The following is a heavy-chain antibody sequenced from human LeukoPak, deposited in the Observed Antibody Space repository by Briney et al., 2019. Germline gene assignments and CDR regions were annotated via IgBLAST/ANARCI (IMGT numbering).Heavy chain of an antibody. CDR2: ITPIFDTP. D-gene: IGHD1-26*01. Sequence: AASVKVSCKVSGGTFSNDSITWVRQAPGQGLEWVGGITPIFDTPNYAPKLQGRLTINADGSTSTVYMELRSLRSEDTAVYFCARGPPPLYSGSYRPLDHWGQGTLVTVSS. V-gene: IGHV1-69*01. J-gene: IGHJ4*02. CDR3: ARGPPPLYSGSYRPLDH. CDR1: GGTFSNDS.